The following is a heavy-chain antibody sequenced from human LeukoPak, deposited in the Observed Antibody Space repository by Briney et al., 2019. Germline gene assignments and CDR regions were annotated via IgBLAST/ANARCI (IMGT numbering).Heavy chain of an antibody. D-gene: IGHD1-26*01. Sequence: KPSGTLSLTCAVSGGSFTGSNWWSWVRQPPGKGLEWIGEIYHSGSTNYNPSLKSRVTISVDNSKNQFSLKLSSVTAADTAVYYCARSGSYSYNWFDPWGQGTLVTVSS. CDR1: GGSFTGSNW. CDR2: IYHSGST. J-gene: IGHJ5*02. CDR3: ARSGSYSYNWFDP. V-gene: IGHV4-4*02.